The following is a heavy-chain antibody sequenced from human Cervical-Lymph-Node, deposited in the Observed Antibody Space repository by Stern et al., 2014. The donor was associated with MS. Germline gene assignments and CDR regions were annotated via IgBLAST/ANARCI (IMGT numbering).Heavy chain of an antibody. CDR2: ISPKTGSA. CDR1: GYTFTAYF. CDR3: ARDRGSYSDY. D-gene: IGHD1-26*01. Sequence: QVQLVQSGAEVERPGASVKGSCKASGYTFTAYFLHWVRQAPGQGLEWMGWISPKTGSATYAQKVQDRVTMTRDTSINTGYMEVSSMRSDDTAVYYCARDRGSYSDYWGQGTLVAVSS. V-gene: IGHV1-2*02. J-gene: IGHJ4*02.